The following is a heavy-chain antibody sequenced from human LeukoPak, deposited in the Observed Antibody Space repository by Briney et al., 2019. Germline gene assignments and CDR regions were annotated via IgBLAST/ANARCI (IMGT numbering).Heavy chain of an antibody. V-gene: IGHV4-4*07. CDR1: SGSISSYY. D-gene: IGHD3-10*01. CDR3: ARDQGVRGFYMDV. J-gene: IGHJ6*03. Sequence: PSETLSLTCTVSSGSISSYYWSWIRQPAGKGLEWIGRIYTSGSTNYNPSLKSRVTMSVDTSKNRFSLKLSSVTAADTAVYYCARDQGVRGFYMDVWGKGTTVTVSS. CDR2: IYTSGST.